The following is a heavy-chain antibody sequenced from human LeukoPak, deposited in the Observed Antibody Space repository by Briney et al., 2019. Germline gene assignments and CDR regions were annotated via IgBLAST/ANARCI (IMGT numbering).Heavy chain of an antibody. CDR3: AKERLGATTPNPDY. CDR1: GFTFSTHG. CDR2: ISYDGSNK. V-gene: IGHV3-30*18. Sequence: GGSLRLSCAASGFTFSTHGMHWVRQAPGKGLEWVAVISYDGSNKYYADSVKGRFTISRDNSKNTLYLQMNSLRAEDTAIYYCAKERLGATTPNPDYWGQGTLVTVSS. J-gene: IGHJ4*02. D-gene: IGHD1-26*01.